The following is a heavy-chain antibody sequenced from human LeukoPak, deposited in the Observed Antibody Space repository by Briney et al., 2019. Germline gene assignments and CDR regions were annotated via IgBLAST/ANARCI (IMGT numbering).Heavy chain of an antibody. J-gene: IGHJ5*02. CDR2: ISSSSSYT. Sequence: GGSLRLPCAASGFTFSDYYMSWIRQAPGKGLEWVSYISSSSSYTNYADSVKGRFTISRDNAKNSLYLQMNSLRAEDTAVYYCAREVIAAAGTCWFDPWGQGTLVTVSS. CDR3: AREVIAAAGTCWFDP. CDR1: GFTFSDYY. D-gene: IGHD6-13*01. V-gene: IGHV3-11*05.